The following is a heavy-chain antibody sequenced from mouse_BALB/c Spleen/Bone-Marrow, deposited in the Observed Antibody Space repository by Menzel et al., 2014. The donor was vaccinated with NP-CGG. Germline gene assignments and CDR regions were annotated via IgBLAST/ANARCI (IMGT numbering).Heavy chain of an antibody. CDR3: TREEDY. CDR2: IDPANGNT. V-gene: IGHV14-3*02. J-gene: IGHJ2*01. Sequence: VQLQQSGAELVKPGASVKLSCTGSGFNIKDTFMHWVKQRPEQGLEWIGRIDPANGNTKYDPKFQGKATITADTSSNTACLHLTSLTAEDTAVCYCTREEDYWGQGTTLAVSS. CDR1: GFNIKDTF.